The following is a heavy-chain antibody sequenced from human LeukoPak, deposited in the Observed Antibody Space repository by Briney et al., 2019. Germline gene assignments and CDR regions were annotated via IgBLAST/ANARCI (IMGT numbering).Heavy chain of an antibody. CDR2: MYYTGRT. CDR1: GDSMSYYY. CDR3: TRITIHGNSDY. Sequence: PSETLSLTCTVSGDSMSYYYWSWIRQTPGKGLEWLGYMYYTGRTKYNPSLKSRVTFSLDMPKNQFSLKLDSVTAADTAMYYCTRITIHGNSDYWGQGTLVTVSS. D-gene: IGHD5-24*01. V-gene: IGHV4-59*01. J-gene: IGHJ4*02.